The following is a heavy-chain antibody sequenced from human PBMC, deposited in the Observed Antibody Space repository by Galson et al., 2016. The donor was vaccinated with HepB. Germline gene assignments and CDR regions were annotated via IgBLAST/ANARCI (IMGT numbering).Heavy chain of an antibody. J-gene: IGHJ4*02. D-gene: IGHD2-15*01. CDR3: ATAATHIVVVAAATQGFPCDF. CDR2: ISVSGDTT. CDR1: RITLSGYA. V-gene: IGHV3-23*01. Sequence: SLRLSCAASRITLSGYAVSWVRQAPGKGLEWVSAISVSGDTTYHRDSVKGRFTISRDNSKNTVYLEMNSLRAEDTAVYYCATAATHIVVVAAATQGFPCDFWGQGTLVTVSS.